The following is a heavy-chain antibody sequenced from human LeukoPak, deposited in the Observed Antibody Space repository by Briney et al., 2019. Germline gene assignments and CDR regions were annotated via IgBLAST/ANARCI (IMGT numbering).Heavy chain of an antibody. J-gene: IGHJ4*02. CDR2: IGHDASDT. CDR3: AIEMFDAGSYPDY. D-gene: IGHD3-10*01. Sequence: PGGSLRLSCGASGLRFSTFAVLGAPHSPGRGRECVDLIGHDASDTLYRDSVEGRYNIHRHNYKNTVYLQLNSLGGEDTAGYYCAIEMFDAGSYPDYCGQGDLGTVSS. CDR1: GLRFSTFA. V-gene: IGHV3-33*03.